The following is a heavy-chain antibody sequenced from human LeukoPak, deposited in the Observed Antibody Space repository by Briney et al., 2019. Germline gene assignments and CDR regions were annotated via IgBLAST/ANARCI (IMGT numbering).Heavy chain of an antibody. Sequence: SETLSLTCTVSGGSISSYCWSWIRQPPGKGLEWIGYIYYSGSTNYNPSLKSRVTISVDTSKNQFSLKLSSVTAADTAVYYCARAYYDILTGYYTLDYWGQGTLVTVSS. V-gene: IGHV4-59*08. CDR1: GGSISSYC. CDR2: IYYSGST. J-gene: IGHJ4*02. CDR3: ARAYYDILTGYYTLDY. D-gene: IGHD3-9*01.